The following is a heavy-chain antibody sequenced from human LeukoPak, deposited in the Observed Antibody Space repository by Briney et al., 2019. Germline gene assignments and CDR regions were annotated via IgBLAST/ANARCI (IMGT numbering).Heavy chain of an antibody. CDR1: GYTFTGYY. CDR2: INPNSGGT. D-gene: IGHD3-3*01. Sequence: ASVKVSCKASGYTFTGYYMHWVRQAPGQGLEWMGWINPNSGGTNYAQKFQGRVTMTRDTSISTAYMELSRLRSDDTAVYYCARAAPAGDFWSATGYWGQGPLVTVSS. V-gene: IGHV1-2*02. CDR3: ARAAPAGDFWSATGY. J-gene: IGHJ4*02.